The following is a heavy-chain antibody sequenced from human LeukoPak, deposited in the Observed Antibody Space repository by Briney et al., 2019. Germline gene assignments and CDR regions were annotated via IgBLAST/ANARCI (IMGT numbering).Heavy chain of an antibody. D-gene: IGHD2-8*01. V-gene: IGHV1-2*02. J-gene: IGHJ5*02. CDR3: TGDNNGSPPYDP. CDR2: IRPNSGAT. Sequence: ASVKVSCKASGYTFTNSFIHWMRQAPGQGLEWMGWIRPNSGATNYAQKFQGRVTMTRDTSISTAYMELSSLKSDDTAVYYCTGDNNGSPPYDPWGPGTLVTVSS. CDR1: GYTFTNSF.